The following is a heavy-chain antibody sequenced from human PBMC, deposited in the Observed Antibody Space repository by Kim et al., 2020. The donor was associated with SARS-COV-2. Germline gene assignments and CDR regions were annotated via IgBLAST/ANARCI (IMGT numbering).Heavy chain of an antibody. Sequence: DKYYVDSGKGRFTISRENAKNSLYLQMNSLRAEDTAVYYCAREAGAALDYWGQGSLVTVSS. CDR3: AREAGAALDY. J-gene: IGHJ4*02. V-gene: IGHV3-7*01. CDR2: DK. D-gene: IGHD6-13*01.